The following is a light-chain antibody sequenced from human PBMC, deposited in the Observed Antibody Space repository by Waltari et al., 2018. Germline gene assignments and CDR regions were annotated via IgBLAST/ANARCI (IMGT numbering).Light chain of an antibody. V-gene: IGKV3-15*01. J-gene: IGKJ5*01. Sequence: EIVMTQSPATLSVSPGERATLSCRASQSLSDNLAWYQQKPGQAPRLLICGASTRATGIPARFSGSGSGTDFTLTISGLQSEDFASYYCQQYNTWPPITFGRGTRLEIK. CDR1: QSLSDN. CDR2: GAS. CDR3: QQYNTWPPIT.